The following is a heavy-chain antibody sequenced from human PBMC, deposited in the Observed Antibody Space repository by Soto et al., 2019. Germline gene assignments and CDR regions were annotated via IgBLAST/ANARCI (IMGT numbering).Heavy chain of an antibody. CDR3: ARAISGYVS. V-gene: IGHV2-5*02. CDR2: IYRDDDK. CDR1: GFSLTTNGVG. Sequence: SGPTLVNPTQTLTLTCTVSGFSLTTNGVGVGWFRQPPGKALEWLALIYRDDDKRYRPSLQSRVTVTRDNTKNQVVLTMTNMDPVDTATYYCARAISGYVSWGQGTLVTVSS. J-gene: IGHJ5*02. D-gene: IGHD5-12*01.